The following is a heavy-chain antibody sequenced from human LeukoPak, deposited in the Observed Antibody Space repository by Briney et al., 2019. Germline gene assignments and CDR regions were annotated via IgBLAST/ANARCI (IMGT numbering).Heavy chain of an antibody. CDR1: WVLQWLL. CDR2: INHSGST. D-gene: IGHD6-13*01. CDR3: ARNPYSSSWYYYYGMDV. Sequence: SETLSPHLRCLWWVLQWLLLELDPPAPGKGLEWIGEINHSGSTNYNPSLKSRVTISVDTSKNQFSLKLSSVTAADTAVYYCARNPYSSSWYYYYGMDVWGQGTTVTVSS. V-gene: IGHV4-34*01. J-gene: IGHJ6*02.